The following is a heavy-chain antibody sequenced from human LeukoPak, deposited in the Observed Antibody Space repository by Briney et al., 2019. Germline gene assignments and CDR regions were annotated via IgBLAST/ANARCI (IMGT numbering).Heavy chain of an antibody. D-gene: IGHD3-16*01. J-gene: IGHJ4*02. V-gene: IGHV3-30*04. CDR2: ISYDGSKK. Sequence: PGGSLRLSCAASGFTFRNYAMHWVHQAPGKGLEWVTSISYDGSKKFHADSVRGRFTISRDNSKSTLDLQMDSLRDEGTAVYFCVRDWGFDYWGQGTLVTVSS. CDR3: VRDWGFDY. CDR1: GFTFRNYA.